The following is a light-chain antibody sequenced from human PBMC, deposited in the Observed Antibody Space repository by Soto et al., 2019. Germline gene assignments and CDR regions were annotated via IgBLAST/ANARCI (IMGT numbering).Light chain of an antibody. CDR1: SSDVGGYNY. CDR3: SSYTSSRIVV. V-gene: IGLV2-14*01. J-gene: IGLJ2*01. Sequence: QSVLTQPASVSGSPGQSITISCTGTSSDVGGYNYVSWFQQYPGKAPKLMIYEVTNRPSGVSYRFSGSKSGNTASLTISGLQAEDEADYYCSSYTSSRIVVFGGGTKLTVL. CDR2: EVT.